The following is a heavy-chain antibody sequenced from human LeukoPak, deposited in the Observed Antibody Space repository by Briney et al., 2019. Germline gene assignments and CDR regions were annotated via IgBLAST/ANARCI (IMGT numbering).Heavy chain of an antibody. CDR3: ASLTMIVEQGAFDI. V-gene: IGHV1-2*02. J-gene: IGHJ3*02. CDR2: INANSGGT. CDR1: GYTFTDYY. Sequence: ASVKVSCKASGYTFTDYYMHWVRQAPGQGLEWIGWINANSGGTNYAQKFQGRVTMTKDTSIITDYMELGRLRYDDTDVYSCASLTMIVEQGAFDIWGQGTMVTVSS. D-gene: IGHD3-22*01.